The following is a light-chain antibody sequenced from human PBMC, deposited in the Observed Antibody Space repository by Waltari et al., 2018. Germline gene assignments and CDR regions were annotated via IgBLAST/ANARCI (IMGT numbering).Light chain of an antibody. Sequence: QSVLTQPPSVSGAPGQRVTIPCTGSSSNIGAGYDVHWYQQLPGTAPKLLMYGNSNRPSGGPDRFSGSKSGTAASLAITGLQAEDEADYYCQSYDSSLSGGVFGGGTKLTVL. CDR3: QSYDSSLSGGV. CDR1: SSNIGAGYD. V-gene: IGLV1-40*01. CDR2: GNS. J-gene: IGLJ2*01.